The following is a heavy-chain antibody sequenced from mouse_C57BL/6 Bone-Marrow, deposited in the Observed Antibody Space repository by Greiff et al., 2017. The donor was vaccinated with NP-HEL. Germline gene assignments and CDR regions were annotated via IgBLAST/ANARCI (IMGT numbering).Heavy chain of an antibody. CDR3: ARHWTVGGEAFAY. D-gene: IGHD1-1*01. CDR1: GFTFSSYG. CDR2: ISSGGSYT. J-gene: IGHJ3*01. Sequence: DVHLVESGGDLVKPGGSLKLSCAASGFTFSSYGMSWVRQTPDKRLEWVATISSGGSYTYYPDSVKGRFTISRDNAKNTLYLQMSSLKSEDTAMYYCARHWTVGGEAFAYWGQGTLVTVSA. V-gene: IGHV5-6*01.